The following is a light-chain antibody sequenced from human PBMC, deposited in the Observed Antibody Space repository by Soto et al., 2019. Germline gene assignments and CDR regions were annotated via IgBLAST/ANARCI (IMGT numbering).Light chain of an antibody. CDR3: QQYNNYPT. J-gene: IGKJ1*01. V-gene: IGKV1-5*01. CDR1: QSISGW. Sequence: DIHMTQSPSTLSASVGYRVTITCRASQSISGWLAWYQQKPGKAPKPMIYDASSLESGVPSRFSGSGSGTEFTLTISSLQPDDFATYYCQQYNNYPTFGQGTQVDIK. CDR2: DAS.